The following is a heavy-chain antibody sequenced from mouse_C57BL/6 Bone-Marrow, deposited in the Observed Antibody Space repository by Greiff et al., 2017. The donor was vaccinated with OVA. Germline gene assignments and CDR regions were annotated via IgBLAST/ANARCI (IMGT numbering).Heavy chain of an antibody. D-gene: IGHD1-1*01. Sequence: VQLQQSGPGLVQPSQSLSITCTVSGFSLTSYAISWVRQTPGKGLEWLGVIWTGGGTNYNSALISSLSISKDNSKSQVFLKMNSLLTDDTARYYCARVPYGSSLGYWGQGTTVTVSA. CDR3: ARVPYGSSLGY. V-gene: IGHV2-9-1*01. CDR1: GFSLTSYA. J-gene: IGHJ2*01. CDR2: IWTGGGT.